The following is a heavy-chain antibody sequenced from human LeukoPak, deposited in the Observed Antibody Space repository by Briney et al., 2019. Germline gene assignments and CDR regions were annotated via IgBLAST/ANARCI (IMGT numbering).Heavy chain of an antibody. D-gene: IGHD6-19*01. CDR1: GFTFSSFD. CDR3: AKVSSGWHDFDY. V-gene: IGHV3-30*02. Sequence: PGGSLRLSCAASGFTFSSFDMHWVRQAPGKGLEWVASIWNDGSNKYYADPVKGRFTISKDNSKNTLYLQMNSLRAEDTAVYYCAKVSSGWHDFDYWGQGTLVTVSS. CDR2: IWNDGSNK. J-gene: IGHJ4*02.